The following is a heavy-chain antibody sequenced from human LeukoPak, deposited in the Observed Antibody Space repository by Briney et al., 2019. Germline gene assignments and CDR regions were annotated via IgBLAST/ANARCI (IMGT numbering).Heavy chain of an antibody. CDR3: TRDLREHVVFDI. Sequence: GGSLRLSCAASGFTVSSNYMSWVRQAPGKGLEWVSEIYSDGRTYYAASVKGRFSISRDNSKNMVYLEMNSLRGEDTAIYYCTRDLREHVVFDIWGQGTMVTVSS. J-gene: IGHJ3*02. V-gene: IGHV3-53*01. CDR2: IYSDGRT. D-gene: IGHD1-26*01. CDR1: GFTVSSNY.